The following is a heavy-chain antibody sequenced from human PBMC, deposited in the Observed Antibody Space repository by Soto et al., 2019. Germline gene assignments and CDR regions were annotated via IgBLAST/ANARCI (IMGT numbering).Heavy chain of an antibody. CDR1: GFSLSSKGMR. Sequence: SGPTLVNPTQTLTLTCTFSGFSLSSKGMRVSWIRQPPGKALEWLARIDWDDDKFYSPSLRTRLTISKDTSKNQVVLTMTNVDPKDTATYYCARSPGGFTVATYFFDYWGQGTLVTVSS. D-gene: IGHD4-17*01. J-gene: IGHJ4*02. V-gene: IGHV2-70*04. CDR2: IDWDDDK. CDR3: ARSPGGFTVATYFFDY.